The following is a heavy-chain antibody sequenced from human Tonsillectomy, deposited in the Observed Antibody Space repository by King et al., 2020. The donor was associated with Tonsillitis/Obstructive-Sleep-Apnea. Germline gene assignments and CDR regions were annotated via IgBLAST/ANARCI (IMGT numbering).Heavy chain of an antibody. Sequence: VQLVESGAEVKKPGESLRISCKGSGYSFTSYWISWVRQMPGKGLEWMGRIDPSDSYTNYSPSLQGHVTISADKSISTVYLQCSSLKASDTAIFYCARHLRFYGDCHDVFDIWGQGTMVTVSS. D-gene: IGHD4-17*01. V-gene: IGHV5-10-1*03. CDR2: IDPSDSYT. CDR1: GYSFTSYW. CDR3: ARHLRFYGDCHDVFDI. J-gene: IGHJ3*02.